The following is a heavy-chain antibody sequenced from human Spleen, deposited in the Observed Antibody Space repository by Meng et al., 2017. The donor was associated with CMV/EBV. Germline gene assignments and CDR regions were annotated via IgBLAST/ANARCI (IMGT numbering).Heavy chain of an antibody. Sequence: SVKVSCKTSGYTFTSYGISWVRQAPGQGLEWMGWVSTYNGKTNSAQKFQGRITMTTDTSTSTAYMELRSLRSDDTANYYCARDKRSTPDYWGQGTLVTVSS. CDR1: GYTFTSYG. J-gene: IGHJ4*02. V-gene: IGHV1-18*01. D-gene: IGHD1-1*01. CDR3: ARDKRSTPDY. CDR2: VSTYNGKT.